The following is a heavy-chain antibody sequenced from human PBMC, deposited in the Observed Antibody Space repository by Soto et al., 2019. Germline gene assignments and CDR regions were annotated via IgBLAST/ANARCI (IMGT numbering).Heavy chain of an antibody. Sequence: GGSLRLSCAASGFTFSSYSMNWVRQAPGKGLEWVSSISSSSSYIYYADSVKGRFTISRDNAKNSLYLQMNSLRAEDTAVYYCARDTLLGIAAHIAAFDIWGQGTMVTVSS. D-gene: IGHD6-13*01. CDR3: ARDTLLGIAAHIAAFDI. J-gene: IGHJ3*02. CDR1: GFTFSSYS. V-gene: IGHV3-21*01. CDR2: ISSSSSYI.